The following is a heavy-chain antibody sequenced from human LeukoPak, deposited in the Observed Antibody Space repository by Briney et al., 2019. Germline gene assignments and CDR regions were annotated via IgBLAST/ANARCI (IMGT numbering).Heavy chain of an antibody. J-gene: IGHJ4*02. V-gene: IGHV4-34*01. CDR2: ITSGGNR. Sequence: PSETLSLTCAVYGGSFSGYLWTWIRQSPGKGLEWIGEITSGGNRNDNPSLKSRVAISVDTSKNQFSLKLSSVTAADTAVYYCASGYYDYVWGSYRPFDYWGQGTLVTVSS. CDR3: ASGYYDYVWGSYRPFDY. CDR1: GGSFSGYL. D-gene: IGHD3-16*02.